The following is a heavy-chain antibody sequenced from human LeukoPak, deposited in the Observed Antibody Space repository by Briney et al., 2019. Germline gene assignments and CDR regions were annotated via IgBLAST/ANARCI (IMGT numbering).Heavy chain of an antibody. CDR1: GGSISSYY. CDR3: ARDAGTPTVTHYYGMDV. D-gene: IGHD4-11*01. CDR2: IYYSGST. Sequence: SETLSLTCTVSGGSISSYYWSWLRQPPGRGLEWIGYIYYSGSTNYNPSLKSRVTISVDTSKNQFSLKLSSVTAADTAVYYCARDAGTPTVTHYYGMDVWGQGTTVTVSS. V-gene: IGHV4-59*01. J-gene: IGHJ6*02.